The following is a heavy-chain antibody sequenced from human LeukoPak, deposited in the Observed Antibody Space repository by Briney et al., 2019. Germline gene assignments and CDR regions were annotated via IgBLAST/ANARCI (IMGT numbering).Heavy chain of an antibody. CDR2: MNPNSGNT. D-gene: IGHD4-23*01. V-gene: IGHV1-8*03. Sequence: ASVKVSCKASGYTFTSYDINWVRQATGQGLEWMGWMNPNSGNTGYAQKFQGRVTITRNTSISTAYMELSSLRSEDTAVYYCARREKYGGKAFDYWGQGTLVTVSS. J-gene: IGHJ4*02. CDR3: ARREKYGGKAFDY. CDR1: GYTFTSYD.